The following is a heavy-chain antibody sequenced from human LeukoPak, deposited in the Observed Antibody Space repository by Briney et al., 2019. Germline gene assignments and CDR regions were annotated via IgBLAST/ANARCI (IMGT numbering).Heavy chain of an antibody. V-gene: IGHV4-34*01. CDR2: INHSGST. CDR3: ARGEYYDFWSGSGFDY. Sequence: PSETLSLTCAVYGGSFSGYYWSWIRQPPGKGLEWIGEINHSGSTNYNPSLKSRVTISVDTPKNQFSLKLSSVTAADTAVYYCARGEYYDFWSGSGFDYWGQGTLVTVSS. CDR1: GGSFSGYY. J-gene: IGHJ4*02. D-gene: IGHD3-3*01.